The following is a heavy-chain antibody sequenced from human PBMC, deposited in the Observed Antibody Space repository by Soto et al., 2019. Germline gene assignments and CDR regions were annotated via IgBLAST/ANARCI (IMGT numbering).Heavy chain of an antibody. D-gene: IGHD3-3*01. J-gene: IGHJ4*02. CDR1: GFTFSSYS. CDR3: ARAAFYDFWSGYYPLFDY. CDR2: ISSSSSTI. V-gene: IGHV3-48*01. Sequence: EVQLVESGGGLVQPGGSLRLSCAASGFTFSSYSMNWVRQAPGKGLEWVSYISSSSSTIYYADSVKGRFTISRDNAKNSLYLQMNSLRAEDTAVNYCARAAFYDFWSGYYPLFDYWGQGTLVTVSS.